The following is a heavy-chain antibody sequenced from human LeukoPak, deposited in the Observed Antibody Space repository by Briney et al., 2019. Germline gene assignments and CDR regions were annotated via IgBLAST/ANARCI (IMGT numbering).Heavy chain of an antibody. V-gene: IGHV1-2*05. CDR1: GYTFTGYY. CDR3: AKIAARDTGEGY. CDR2: INPNSGGT. J-gene: IGHJ4*02. D-gene: IGHD6-6*01. Sequence: GASVKVSCKASGYTFTGYYMHWVRQAPGQGLEWMGRINPNSGGTNYAQKFQGRVTMTRDTSISTAYMELSSLRSEDTGIYYCAKIAARDTGEGYWGQGTPVTVSS.